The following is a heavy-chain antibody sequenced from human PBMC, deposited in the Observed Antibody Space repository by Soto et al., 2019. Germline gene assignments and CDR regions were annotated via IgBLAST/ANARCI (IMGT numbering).Heavy chain of an antibody. J-gene: IGHJ6*02. Sequence: QVQLQESGPGLVKPSETLSLTCTVSGGSISSYYWSWIRQPPGKGLEWIGYIYYSGSTNYNPSLKPRXPXSSXTSRDQFSLKQTSVTAANPAVYYCASDRHTVTPSRYYGLAVWGQGTTVTVSS. D-gene: IGHD4-4*01. CDR1: GGSISSYY. CDR3: ASDRHTVTPSRYYGLAV. CDR2: IYYSGST. V-gene: IGHV4-59*12.